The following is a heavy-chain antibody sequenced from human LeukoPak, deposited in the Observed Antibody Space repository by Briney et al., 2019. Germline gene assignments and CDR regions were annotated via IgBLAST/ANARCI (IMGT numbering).Heavy chain of an antibody. D-gene: IGHD6-19*01. V-gene: IGHV4-4*07. CDR1: GGSIGNYH. J-gene: IGHJ4*02. CDR2: IHTSGST. Sequence: KSSETLSLTCTVSGGSIGNYHWSWIRQPAGKGLEWIGQIHTSGSTNYNPPLKSRVTMSIDTTEDQVSLTIRSVTAADTAFYYCARRDISSGWSFDYWGQGTLVTVSS. CDR3: ARRDISSGWSFDY.